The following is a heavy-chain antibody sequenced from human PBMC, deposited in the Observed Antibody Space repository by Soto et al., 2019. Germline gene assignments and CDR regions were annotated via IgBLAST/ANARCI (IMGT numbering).Heavy chain of an antibody. V-gene: IGHV3-33*01. CDR2: IWYDGSNK. CDR1: GFTFSSYG. D-gene: IGHD5-18*01. Sequence: QVQLVESGGGVVQPGRSLRLSCAASGFTFSSYGMHWVRQAPGKGLDWVAVIWYDGSNKYYADSVKGRFTISRDNSKNTLYLQMNSLRAADTAVYYCARDLTDTAMVTYYGMDVWGQGTTVTVSS. J-gene: IGHJ6*02. CDR3: ARDLTDTAMVTYYGMDV.